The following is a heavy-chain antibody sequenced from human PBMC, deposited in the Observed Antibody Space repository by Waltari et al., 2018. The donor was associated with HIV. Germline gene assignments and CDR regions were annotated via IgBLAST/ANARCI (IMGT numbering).Heavy chain of an antibody. CDR2: VAGTPGHA. J-gene: IGHJ4*02. Sequence: EVELVGSGGGLVHPGGSLRLSCVGSAVNFTTPGLNWVRQATGKGLEVGSFVAGTPGHAYYADSVKGRFTISRDNAQNSAFLQMNSLRVEDTAIYYCVKSVDYFRFDVWDQGTLVTVSS. D-gene: IGHD4-17*01. CDR1: AVNFTTPG. V-gene: IGHV3-48*04. CDR3: VKSVDYFRFDV.